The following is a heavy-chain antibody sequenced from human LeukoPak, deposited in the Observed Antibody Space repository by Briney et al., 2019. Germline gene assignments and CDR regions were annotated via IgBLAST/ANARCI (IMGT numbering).Heavy chain of an antibody. CDR2: INHSGST. J-gene: IGHJ6*02. Sequence: SETLSPTCAVYGGSFSGYYWSWIRQPPGKGLEWIGEINHSGSTNYNPSLKSRVTISVDTSKNQFSLKLSSVTAADTAVYYCAVRYFDGRYYGMDVWGQGTTVTVSS. D-gene: IGHD3-9*01. V-gene: IGHV4-34*01. CDR1: GGSFSGYY. CDR3: AVRYFDGRYYGMDV.